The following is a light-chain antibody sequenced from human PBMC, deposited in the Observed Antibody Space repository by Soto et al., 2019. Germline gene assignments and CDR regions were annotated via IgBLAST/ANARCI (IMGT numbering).Light chain of an antibody. J-gene: IGLJ2*01. V-gene: IGLV2-14*01. CDR1: SSDVGGYKY. CDR2: DVS. Sequence: QSALTQPASVSGSPGQSSTISCTGTSSDVGGYKYVSWYQQHPGKDPKLMIYDVSNRPSGVSNRFSGSKSGNTASLTISGLQAEDEADYYCSSYTSSSTVVFGGGTKLTVL. CDR3: SSYTSSSTVV.